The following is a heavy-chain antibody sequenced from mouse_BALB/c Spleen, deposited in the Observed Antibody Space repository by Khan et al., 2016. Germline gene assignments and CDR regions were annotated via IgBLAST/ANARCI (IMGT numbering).Heavy chain of an antibody. J-gene: IGHJ3*02. Sequence: QVQLKESGPGLVAPSQSLSITCTVSGFSLTSYGVHWVRQPPGKGLEWLGVIWAGGSTNYNSALMSRLSIRKDNYKSQVVLKMNSLQTADTAMYYCAREEDTSCGYWGQGTLVTVSA. CDR2: IWAGGST. CDR1: GFSLTSYG. D-gene: IGHD3-3*01. CDR3: AREEDTSCGY. V-gene: IGHV2-9*02.